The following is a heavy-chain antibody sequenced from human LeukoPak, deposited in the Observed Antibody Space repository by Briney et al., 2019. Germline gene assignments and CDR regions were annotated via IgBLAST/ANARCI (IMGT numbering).Heavy chain of an antibody. CDR3: ARDSGYSPSHYYYGMGV. CDR1: GGTFSSYA. CDR2: IIPIFGTA. J-gene: IGHJ6*02. D-gene: IGHD5-12*01. V-gene: IGHV1-69*13. Sequence: SVKVSCKASGGTFSSYAISWVRQAPGQGLEWMGGIIPIFGTANYAQKFQGRVTVTADESTSTAYMELSSLRSEDTAVYYCARDSGYSPSHYYYGMGVWGQGTMVTVSS.